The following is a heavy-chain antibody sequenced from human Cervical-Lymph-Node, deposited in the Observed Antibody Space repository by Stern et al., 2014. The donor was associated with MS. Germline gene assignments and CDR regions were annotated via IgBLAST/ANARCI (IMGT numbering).Heavy chain of an antibody. V-gene: IGHV3-30*18. Sequence: QVQLVESGGGVVQPGRSLRLSCAASGFTFKTYVMYWLRQAPGKGLEWVGVISHDASTTFYADSVKGRFTISRDNSKNRLYLQMNSLRPEDTAIYYCAKEGGSGWYGAVVWKRWNWFDPWGQGTLVTVSS. CDR1: GFTFKTYV. CDR3: AKEGGSGWYGAVVWKRWNWFDP. D-gene: IGHD6-19*01. J-gene: IGHJ5*02. CDR2: ISHDASTT.